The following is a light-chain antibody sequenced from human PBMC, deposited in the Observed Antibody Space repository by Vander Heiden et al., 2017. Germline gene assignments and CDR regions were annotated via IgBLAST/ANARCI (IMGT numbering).Light chain of an antibody. CDR3: LLYYGDVWV. Sequence: QTVVTPEPSLTVSPGGPVTTTCASGTGAVTSSYYPYWFQQKPGQPPMALDYVINQQHACTPARFAGSLLGGKAALTRSGVQAEDDAYYYCLLYYGDVWVFGGGTKLTVL. J-gene: IGLJ3*02. CDR1: TGAVTSSYY. V-gene: IGLV7-43*01. CDR2: VIN.